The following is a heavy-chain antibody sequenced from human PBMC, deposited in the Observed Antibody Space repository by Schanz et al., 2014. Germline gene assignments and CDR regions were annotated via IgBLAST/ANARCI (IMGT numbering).Heavy chain of an antibody. Sequence: EVHLLESGGGLVEPGGSLRLSCATSGFSLDIFAVSWVRQAPGKGLEWVSGISGSGASTYYADSVKGRFTVSRDNSKNTVYIQMNSLRAEDTAVYYCAKGRFGELSAFDIWGQGTMVTVSS. J-gene: IGHJ3*02. CDR3: AKGRFGELSAFDI. CDR2: ISGSGAST. CDR1: GFSLDIFA. V-gene: IGHV3-23*01. D-gene: IGHD3-10*01.